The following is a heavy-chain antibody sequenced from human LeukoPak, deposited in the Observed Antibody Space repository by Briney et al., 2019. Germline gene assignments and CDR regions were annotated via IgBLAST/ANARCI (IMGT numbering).Heavy chain of an antibody. J-gene: IGHJ4*02. CDR3: ARDGTGLGHFDY. Sequence: LPGGSLRLSCAASGFTVSSNYMSWVRQAPGKGLEWVSAIYSGGRTYYADSVKGRFTISRDNSKSTVYLQMNSLRAEDTAVYYCARDGTGLGHFDYWGQGTLVTVSS. V-gene: IGHV3-66*01. CDR1: GFTVSSNY. CDR2: IYSGGRT. D-gene: IGHD3-16*01.